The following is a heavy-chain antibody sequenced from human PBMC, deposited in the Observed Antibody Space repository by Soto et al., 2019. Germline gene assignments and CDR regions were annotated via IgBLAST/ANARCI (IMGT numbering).Heavy chain of an antibody. D-gene: IGHD3-10*01. V-gene: IGHV3-23*01. CDR1: GFTVSNYA. J-gene: IGHJ4*02. Sequence: EVQLLESGGGSVQPGGSLRLSCAASGFTVSNYAMTWVRQAPGKGLEWVSTMSGTAGNTYYADSVKGRFTISRDNSKNTLYLQMNSLRAEDTAVYYCANKYYFGSGSYVFYFDYWGQGTLVTVSS. CDR2: MSGTAGNT. CDR3: ANKYYFGSGSYVFYFDY.